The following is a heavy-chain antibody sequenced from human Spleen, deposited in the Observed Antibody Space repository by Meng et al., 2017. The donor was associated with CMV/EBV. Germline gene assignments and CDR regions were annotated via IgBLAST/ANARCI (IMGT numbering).Heavy chain of an antibody. J-gene: IGHJ4*02. Sequence: QGQLTQSGAEVKQPGSSVKVSCKASGATFSSYAISWVRQAPGQGLEWMGGIIPIFGTANYAQKFQGRVTITADESTSTAYMELSSLRSEDTAVYYCARALSRDGYLSYFDYWGQGTLVTVSS. CDR2: IIPIFGTA. CDR1: GATFSSYA. D-gene: IGHD5-24*01. V-gene: IGHV1-69*12. CDR3: ARALSRDGYLSYFDY.